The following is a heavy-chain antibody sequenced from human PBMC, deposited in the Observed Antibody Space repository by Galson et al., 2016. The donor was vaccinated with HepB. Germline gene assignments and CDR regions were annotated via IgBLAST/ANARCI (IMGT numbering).Heavy chain of an antibody. CDR2: IYPGDSDT. CDR3: ARLGGTTRGGYVDL. J-gene: IGHJ2*01. CDR1: GYMFSGYW. V-gene: IGHV5-51*01. D-gene: IGHD3-16*01. Sequence: QSGAEVKKPGESLKISCEGSGYMFSGYWIGWVRQMPGKGLEWMGIIYPGDSDTRYSPSFQGQVTISVDKSINTAYLQWSSLKTSDTAMYYCARLGGTTRGGYVDLWGRGTLVTVSS.